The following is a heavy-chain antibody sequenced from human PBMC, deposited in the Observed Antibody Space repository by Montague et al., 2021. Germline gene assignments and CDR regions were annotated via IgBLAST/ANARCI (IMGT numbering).Heavy chain of an antibody. D-gene: IGHD6-19*01. CDR1: GFSLNTRGVG. Sequence: PALVKPTQTLTLTCNFSGFSLNTRGVGVGWIRQPPGKALEWLALIYWNDDKRYSPSLKSRLTISKDTSKNQVVLIMTNADPVDTATYYCARHKSGWYSDFDYWGQGTLVTVSS. V-gene: IGHV2-5*01. CDR2: IYWNDDK. CDR3: ARHKSGWYSDFDY. J-gene: IGHJ4*02.